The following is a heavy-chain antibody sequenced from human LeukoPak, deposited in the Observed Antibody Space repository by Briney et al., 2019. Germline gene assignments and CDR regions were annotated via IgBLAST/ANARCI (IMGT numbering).Heavy chain of an antibody. Sequence: ASVKVSCKASGYTFTSYDINWVRQATGQGLEWMGWMNPNSGNTGYAQKFQGRVTITRNTSISTAYMELSSLRSEDTAVYYCAREGYYYDSSGYYYVPDYWGQGTLVTVSS. CDR3: AREGYYYDSSGYYYVPDY. V-gene: IGHV1-8*03. J-gene: IGHJ4*02. CDR1: GYTFTSYD. CDR2: MNPNSGNT. D-gene: IGHD3-22*01.